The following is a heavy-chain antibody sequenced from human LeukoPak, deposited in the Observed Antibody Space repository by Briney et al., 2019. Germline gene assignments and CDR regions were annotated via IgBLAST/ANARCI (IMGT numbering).Heavy chain of an antibody. D-gene: IGHD3-22*01. V-gene: IGHV3-23*01. CDR2: ITGSGGST. Sequence: GGSLRLSCAASGFTFSSYAMSWVRQAPGKGLEWVSAITGSGGSTYYADSVKGRFTISRDNSKNTLYLQMNSLRDEDTAVYYCAKDPPRWGTMIVVVTPDWGQGTLVTVSS. CDR3: AKDPPRWGTMIVVVTPD. J-gene: IGHJ4*02. CDR1: GFTFSSYA.